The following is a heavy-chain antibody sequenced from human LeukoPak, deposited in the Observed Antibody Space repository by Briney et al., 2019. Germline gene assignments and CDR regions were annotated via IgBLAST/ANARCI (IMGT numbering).Heavy chain of an antibody. CDR2: MYHSGST. V-gene: IGHV4-38-2*02. CDR1: GYSISSGYY. D-gene: IGHD2-2*01. J-gene: IGHJ6*02. Sequence: PSETLSLTCTVSGYSISSGYYWGWIRQPPGKGLEWIGSMYHSGSTYYNPSLKSRVTISLDTSRNQFSLKLSSVTAADTAVYYCARGPVRQLRPYYYYGMDVWGQGTTVTVSS. CDR3: ARGPVRQLRPYYYYGMDV.